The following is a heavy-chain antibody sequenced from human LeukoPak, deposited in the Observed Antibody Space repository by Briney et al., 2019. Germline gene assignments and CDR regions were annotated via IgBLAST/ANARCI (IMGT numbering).Heavy chain of an antibody. V-gene: IGHV3-72*01. J-gene: IGHJ5*02. CDR1: GFTFSSYA. CDR3: ARESGYCSSTSCYGVSGFDP. Sequence: GGSLRLSCAASGFTFSSYAMTWVRQAPGKGLEWVGRTRNKANSYTTEYAASVKGRFTISRDDSKNSLYLQMNSLKTEDTAVYYCARESGYCSSTSCYGVSGFDPWGQGTLVTVSS. D-gene: IGHD2-2*01. CDR2: TRNKANSYTT.